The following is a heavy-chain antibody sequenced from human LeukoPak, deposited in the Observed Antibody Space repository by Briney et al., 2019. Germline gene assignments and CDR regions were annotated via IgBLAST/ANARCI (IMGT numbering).Heavy chain of an antibody. Sequence: GGSLRLSCTASGFIFDTHTLTWVRQAPGKGLEWVASISGSGDSTNYGDSVKGRFTISRDNFKRTVHLEMSNLRADDTALDYCVRRAAARGLASWGLGTTVIVSS. CDR3: VRRAAARGLAS. CDR1: GFIFDTHT. D-gene: IGHD1-14*01. J-gene: IGHJ6*02. CDR2: ISGSGDST. V-gene: IGHV3-23*01.